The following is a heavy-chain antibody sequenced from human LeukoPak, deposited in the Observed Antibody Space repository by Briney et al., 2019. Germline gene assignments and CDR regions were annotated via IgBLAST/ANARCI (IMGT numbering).Heavy chain of an antibody. CDR2: IHNSRGT. J-gene: IGHJ5*02. Sequence: SETLSLTRTVSGGSITSDIFYWNRIRQHPGKGLEWIGSIHNSRGTSYNPSLESRLTISVDTSENQFFLKMSYVTAADTAMYYCGKVGGNSNSWGQGTLVTVSS. D-gene: IGHD4-23*01. CDR3: GKVGGNSNS. V-gene: IGHV4-31*03. CDR1: GGSITSDIFY.